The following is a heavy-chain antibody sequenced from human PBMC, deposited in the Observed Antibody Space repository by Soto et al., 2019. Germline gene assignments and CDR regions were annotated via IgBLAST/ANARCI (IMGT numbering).Heavy chain of an antibody. V-gene: IGHV3-23*01. J-gene: IGHJ4*02. Sequence: PGGSLRLSCVASGLTFSSYAMTWVRQAPGKGLEWVSGISNSGGSTDYADSVKGRFTISRDNSKNTLYLEMNSLRVEDTAIYYCAKDLNWNYGSGWGQGTLVTVSS. CDR2: ISNSGGST. CDR1: GLTFSSYA. D-gene: IGHD1-7*01. CDR3: AKDLNWNYGSG.